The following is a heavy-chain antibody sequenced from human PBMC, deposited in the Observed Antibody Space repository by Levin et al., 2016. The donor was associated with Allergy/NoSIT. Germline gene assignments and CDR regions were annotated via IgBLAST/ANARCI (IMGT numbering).Heavy chain of an antibody. V-gene: IGHV3-74*01. D-gene: IGHD1-14*01. CDR1: GFTFSNYW. CDR2: IHYDGSGT. CDR3: VSLGLGTNFDH. Sequence: GGSLRLSCAASGFTFSNYWMHWVRQAPGKGLVWVSRIHYDGSGTSYADSVRGRFTISRDNAKNTLYLQMNSLRAEDTAVYYCVSLGLGTNFDHWGQGTLVTVSS. J-gene: IGHJ4*02.